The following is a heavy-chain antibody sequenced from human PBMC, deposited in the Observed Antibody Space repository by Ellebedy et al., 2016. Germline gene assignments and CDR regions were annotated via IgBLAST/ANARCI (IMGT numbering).Heavy chain of an antibody. J-gene: IGHJ4*02. CDR2: ISTSGSTI. CDR1: GFTFSDYY. Sequence: GESLKISXAASGFTFSDYYMSWIRQAPGKGLEWVSYISTSGSTIYYADSVKGRFTISRDNAKNSLYLQMNILRAEDTAVHYCASLSGYINWGQGTLVTVSS. D-gene: IGHD5-12*01. V-gene: IGHV3-11*01. CDR3: ASLSGYIN.